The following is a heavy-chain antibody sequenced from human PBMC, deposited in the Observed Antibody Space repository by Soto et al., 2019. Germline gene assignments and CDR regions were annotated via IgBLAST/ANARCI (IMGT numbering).Heavy chain of an antibody. CDR1: GYTFTSYG. Sequence: QVQLVQSGAEVKKPGASVKVSCKASGYTFTSYGISWVRQAPGQGLEWMGWISAYNGNTNYAQKLQGRVTMTTDTSTSTAYMELRSLRSDDTAVYYCARGTPGATTLVRSSYNWFDPWGQGTLVTVSS. CDR3: ARGTPGATTLVRSSYNWFDP. D-gene: IGHD1-26*01. J-gene: IGHJ5*02. CDR2: ISAYNGNT. V-gene: IGHV1-18*01.